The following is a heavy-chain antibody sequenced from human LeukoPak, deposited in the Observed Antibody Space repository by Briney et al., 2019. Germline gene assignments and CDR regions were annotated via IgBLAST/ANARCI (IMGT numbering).Heavy chain of an antibody. V-gene: IGHV7-4-1*02. CDR1: GYTFTSYA. CDR2: INTNTGNP. Sequence: ASVNVSCKASGYTFTSYAMNWVRQAPGQGLEWMGWINTNTGNPTYAQGFTGRFVFSLDTSVSTAYLQISSLKAEDTAVYYCARDAMVRGVNYYYYYGMDVWGQGTTVTVSS. CDR3: ARDAMVRGVNYYYYYGMDV. D-gene: IGHD3-10*01. J-gene: IGHJ6*02.